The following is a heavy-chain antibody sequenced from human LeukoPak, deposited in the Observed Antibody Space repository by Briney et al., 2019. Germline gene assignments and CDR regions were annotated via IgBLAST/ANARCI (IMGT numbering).Heavy chain of an antibody. J-gene: IGHJ3*01. V-gene: IGHV3-11*01. CDR1: GFIFSDYY. Sequence: GGSLRLSCAASGFIFSDYYMNSIRQAPGKGPEWVSSINVGGPAVHYSDSVKGRSTVSRDNAKNSLILQLNSLRAEDTAVYYCARDAPPLGSHLSGSEPGAFAVWGQGTMVTVS. CDR2: INVGGPAV. CDR3: ARDAPPLGSHLSGSEPGAFAV. D-gene: IGHD2-15*01.